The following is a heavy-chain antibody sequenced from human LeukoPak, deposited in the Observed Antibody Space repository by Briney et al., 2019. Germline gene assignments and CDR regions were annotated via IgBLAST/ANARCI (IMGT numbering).Heavy chain of an antibody. CDR2: IIPIFGTA. V-gene: IGHV1-69*05. CDR1: GGTFSSYA. J-gene: IGHJ4*02. D-gene: IGHD3-22*01. CDR3: ARGSYYYDSSGHRGIDFDY. Sequence: ASVKVSCKASGGTFSSYAISWVRQAPGQGLEWMGGIIPIFGTANYAQKFQGRVTITTDESTSTAYMKLSSLRSEDTAEYYCARGSYYYDSSGHRGIDFDYWGQGTLVTVSS.